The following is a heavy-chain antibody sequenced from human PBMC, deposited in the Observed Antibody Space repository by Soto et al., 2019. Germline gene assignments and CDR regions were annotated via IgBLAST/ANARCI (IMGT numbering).Heavy chain of an antibody. Sequence: GGSLRLSCAASGFTFSSYGMHWVRQAPGKGLEWVAVIWYDGSNKYYADSVKGRFTISRDNSKNTLYLQMNSLRAEDTAVYYCARATVPTYLDYWGQGTLVTVSS. V-gene: IGHV3-33*01. CDR2: IWYDGSNK. D-gene: IGHD4-17*01. CDR3: ARATVPTYLDY. J-gene: IGHJ4*02. CDR1: GFTFSSYG.